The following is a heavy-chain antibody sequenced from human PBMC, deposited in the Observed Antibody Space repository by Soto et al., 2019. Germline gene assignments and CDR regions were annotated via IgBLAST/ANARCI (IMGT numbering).Heavy chain of an antibody. J-gene: IGHJ2*01. CDR1: GGSISSSSYY. D-gene: IGHD3-22*01. V-gene: IGHV4-39*01. CDR2: IYYSGST. CDR3: ARQDHSSARDYWYFDL. Sequence: QLQLQESGPGLVKPSETLSLTCTVSGGSISSSSYYWGWIRQPPGKGLEWIGSIYYSGSTYYNPSLKSRVTISVDTSKNQFSLKLSSMTAADTAVYYCARQDHSSARDYWYFDLWGRGTLVTVSS.